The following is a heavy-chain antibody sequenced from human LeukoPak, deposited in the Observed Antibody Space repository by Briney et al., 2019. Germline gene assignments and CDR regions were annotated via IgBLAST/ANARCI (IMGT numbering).Heavy chain of an antibody. Sequence: GGSLRLSCTASGFTFSSYWMNWVRQAPGKGLEWAANIKQDGSEKYYVDSVKGRFTISRDNAKNSLYLQMNSLRAEDTAVYYCARDLASSSWFGASWGQGTLVTVSS. CDR1: GFTFSSYW. J-gene: IGHJ5*02. CDR2: IKQDGSEK. D-gene: IGHD6-13*01. V-gene: IGHV3-7*03. CDR3: ARDLASSSWFGAS.